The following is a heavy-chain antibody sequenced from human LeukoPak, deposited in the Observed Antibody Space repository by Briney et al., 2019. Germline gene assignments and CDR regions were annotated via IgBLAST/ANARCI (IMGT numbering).Heavy chain of an antibody. CDR3: ARILSSSWYLNWFDP. Sequence: SETLSLTCTVPGYSISSGYYWGWIRRPPGKGLEWIGIIYHSGSTYYNPSLKSRVTISVDTSENQFSLKLISVTAADTAVYYWARILSSSWYLNWFDPWGQGTLVTVSS. D-gene: IGHD6-13*01. CDR2: IYHSGST. V-gene: IGHV4-38-2*02. CDR1: GYSISSGYY. J-gene: IGHJ5*02.